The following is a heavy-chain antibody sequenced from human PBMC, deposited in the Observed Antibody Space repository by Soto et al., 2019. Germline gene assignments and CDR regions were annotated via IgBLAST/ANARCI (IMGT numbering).Heavy chain of an antibody. J-gene: IGHJ4*02. D-gene: IGHD1-26*01. V-gene: IGHV3-30-3*01. CDR3: ARVARGVGATTVHFEY. Sequence: QVQLVESGGGVVQPGRSLRLSCAASGFTFSSYDMHWVRQAPGKGLEWVAVISYDGSNKYYADSVKGRFTISRDNSKNTLYLQMNSLRAEDTAVYYCARVARGVGATTVHFEYWGQGTLVTVSS. CDR2: ISYDGSNK. CDR1: GFTFSSYD.